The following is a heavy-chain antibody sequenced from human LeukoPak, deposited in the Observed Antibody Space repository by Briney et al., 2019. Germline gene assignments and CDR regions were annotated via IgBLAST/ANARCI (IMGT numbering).Heavy chain of an antibody. CDR2: INHSGST. V-gene: IGHV4-34*01. D-gene: IGHD3-22*01. CDR3: ARGGRYYYDSSGYYSGY. Sequence: SETLSLTCAVYGGSFSGYYWSWIRQPPGKGLEWIGEINHSGSTNYNPSLKSRVTISVDTSKNQFSLKLSSVTAADTAVYYCARGGRYYYDSSGYYSGYWGQGTLVTVSS. CDR1: GGSFSGYY. J-gene: IGHJ4*02.